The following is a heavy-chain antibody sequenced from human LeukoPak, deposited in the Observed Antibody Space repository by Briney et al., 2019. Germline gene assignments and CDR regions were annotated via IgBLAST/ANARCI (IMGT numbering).Heavy chain of an antibody. CDR1: GFPFSSHG. Sequence: GGSLRLSCAGSGFPFSSHGMNWVRQAPGKGLEWVSFISGSSNYIYDADSVKGRFTISRDNAKNSLYLQMNSLRADDTAVYYCARGEYGSGSYHIDYWGQGTLVTVSS. CDR2: ISGSSNYI. J-gene: IGHJ4*02. D-gene: IGHD3-10*01. CDR3: ARGEYGSGSYHIDY. V-gene: IGHV3-21*01.